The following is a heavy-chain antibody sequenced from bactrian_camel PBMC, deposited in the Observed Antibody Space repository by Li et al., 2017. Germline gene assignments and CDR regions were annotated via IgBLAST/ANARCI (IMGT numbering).Heavy chain of an antibody. CDR2: FDGDGDGTT. D-gene: IGHD6*01. CDR3: AARLELGETVYGGDWYLCGLGEYEYNY. Sequence: HVQLVESGGGTVQTGGSLRLSCTAFGFTYSTYCMAWFRQVPGKEREGVAAFDGDGDGTTTYADSVKGRFTISKDNAKDTLYLQMDDLKPEDTAMYYCAARLELGETVYGGDWYLCGLGEYEYNYFGQGTQVTVS. V-gene: IGHV3S26*01. J-gene: IGHJ4*01. CDR1: GFTYSTYC.